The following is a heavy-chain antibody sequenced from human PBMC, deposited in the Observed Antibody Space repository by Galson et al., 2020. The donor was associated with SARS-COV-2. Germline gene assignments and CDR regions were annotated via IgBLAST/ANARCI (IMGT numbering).Heavy chain of an antibody. J-gene: IGHJ4*02. D-gene: IGHD1-26*01. Sequence: TAGSLRLPCAPSGFTFSGSSMHWVRQASGKGLEWVGHIRSKANTYATAYAASVKGRFTISRDDSKNTAFLQMSSLKPEDTAVYYCTRLTWDSGNYFSFDYWGQGALVTVSS. CDR1: GFTFSGSS. CDR2: IRSKANTYAT. V-gene: IGHV3-73*01. CDR3: TRLTWDSGNYFSFDY.